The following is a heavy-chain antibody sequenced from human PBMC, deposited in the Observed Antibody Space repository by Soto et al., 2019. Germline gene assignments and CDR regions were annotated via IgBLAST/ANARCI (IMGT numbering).Heavy chain of an antibody. CDR2: IYYSGST. CDR1: GGPISSYY. CDR3: GGGSSGWPPRLDY. D-gene: IGHD6-19*01. Sequence: QVQLQESGPGLVKPSETLSLNCTVSGGPISSYYWSWIRQSPGKGLEWIGYIYYSGSTNYNPSLKSRVTISVDTAKDQVSLALRSVTAAGTAVYYCGGGSSGWPPRLDYWGQGTLVTVSS. J-gene: IGHJ4*02. V-gene: IGHV4-59*01.